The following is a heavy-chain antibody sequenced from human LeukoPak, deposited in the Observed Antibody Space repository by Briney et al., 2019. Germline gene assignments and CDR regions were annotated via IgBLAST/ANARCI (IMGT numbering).Heavy chain of an antibody. CDR3: ARDANGDYGYWFDP. D-gene: IGHD4-17*01. V-gene: IGHV3-11*04. CDR2: ISSSGSTI. CDR1: GFTFSDYY. J-gene: IGHJ5*02. Sequence: GGSLRLSCAASGFTFSDYYMSWIRQAPGKGLEWVSYISSSGSTIYYADSVKGRFAISRDNAKNSLYLQMNSLRAEDTAVYYCARDANGDYGYWFDPWGQGTLVTVSS.